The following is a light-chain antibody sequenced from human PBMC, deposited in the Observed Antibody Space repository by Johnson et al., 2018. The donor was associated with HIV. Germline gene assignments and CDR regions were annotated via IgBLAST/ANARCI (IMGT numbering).Light chain of an antibody. Sequence: QSVLTQPSSVSAAPGQKVTISCSGSSSNIGNNYVSWFQQLPGTAPKLLIYDNNKRPSGIPDRFSGSKSGTSATLGITGLQTGDEADYYCGTWDGSLSGYVFGTGTKVTVL. V-gene: IGLV1-51*01. CDR1: SSNIGNNY. CDR3: GTWDGSLSGYV. CDR2: DNN. J-gene: IGLJ1*01.